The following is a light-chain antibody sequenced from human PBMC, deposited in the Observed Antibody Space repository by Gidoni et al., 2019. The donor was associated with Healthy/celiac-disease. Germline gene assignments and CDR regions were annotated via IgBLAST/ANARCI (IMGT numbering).Light chain of an antibody. CDR1: QGIRKD. CDR3: LQDYNYPRT. V-gene: IGKV1-6*01. J-gene: IGKJ2*01. Sequence: IQMTQSPSSLSASVANRVTITRRPSQGIRKDLGWYQQKPGKAPKLLIYAASSLQSGVPARFSGSGSGTDFTLTISSLQPEDFATYYCLQDYNYPRTFGQGTKLEIK. CDR2: AAS.